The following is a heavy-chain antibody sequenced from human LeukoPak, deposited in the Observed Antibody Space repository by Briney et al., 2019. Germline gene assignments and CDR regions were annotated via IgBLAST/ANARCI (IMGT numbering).Heavy chain of an antibody. CDR2: INPNSGGT. J-gene: IGHJ5*02. D-gene: IGHD6-13*01. V-gene: IGHV1-2*06. Sequence: GASVKVSCKASGYTFTGYYMHWVQQAPGQGLEWMGRINPNSGGTNYAQKFQGRVTMTRDTSISTAYMELSRLRSDDTAVYYCARDESQQLVLDNWFDPWGQGTLVTVSS. CDR1: GYTFTGYY. CDR3: ARDESQQLVLDNWFDP.